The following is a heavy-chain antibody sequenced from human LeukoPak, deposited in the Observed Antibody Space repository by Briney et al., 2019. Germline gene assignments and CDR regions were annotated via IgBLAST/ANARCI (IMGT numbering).Heavy chain of an antibody. V-gene: IGHV3-23*01. CDR2: ITNGGTA. D-gene: IGHD3-10*01. Sequence: GGSLRLSCVASGFTFKSYAMNWVRQAPGKGLEWASGITNGGTAHYGDSVKGRFTISRDNSKSTLYLQMNTLSAEDTAVYYCAKGYFGSGSYYNPYFDYWGQGTLVTVSS. CDR1: GFTFKSYA. CDR3: AKGYFGSGSYYNPYFDY. J-gene: IGHJ4*02.